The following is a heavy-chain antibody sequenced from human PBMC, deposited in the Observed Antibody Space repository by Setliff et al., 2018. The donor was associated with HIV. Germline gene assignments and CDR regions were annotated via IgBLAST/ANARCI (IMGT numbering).Heavy chain of an antibody. CDR1: GGSISAYY. V-gene: IGHV4-4*08. D-gene: IGHD5-12*01. Sequence: PSETLSLTCNVSGGSISAYYWSWVRQPPGKRLEWIGYIYSNGGTAYNPSLKSRVTISVDTSKNQFSLKLSSVTAADTAVYYCARAPLEYSGYDYLRYFDYWGQGTLVTVSS. CDR3: ARAPLEYSGYDYLRYFDY. J-gene: IGHJ4*02. CDR2: IYSNGGT.